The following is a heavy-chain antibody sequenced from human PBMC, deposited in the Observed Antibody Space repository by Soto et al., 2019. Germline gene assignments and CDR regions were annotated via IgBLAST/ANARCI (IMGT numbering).Heavy chain of an antibody. D-gene: IGHD5-12*01. Sequence: QVHLQQWGAGLLKPSETLSLTCAVNGGSLTGYYWSWIRQPPGKGLEWIGEIKDGGVTNYSPSLKGXXTXPVXTSKNQFSLKLNSVTAADTAVYYCARGQEGIVATHWDQGTLVTVSS. J-gene: IGHJ4*02. CDR3: ARGQEGIVATH. V-gene: IGHV4-34*01. CDR2: IKDGGVT. CDR1: GGSLTGYY.